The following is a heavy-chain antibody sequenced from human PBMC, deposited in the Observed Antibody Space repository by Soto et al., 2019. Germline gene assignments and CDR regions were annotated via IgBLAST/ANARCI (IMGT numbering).Heavy chain of an antibody. J-gene: IGHJ6*02. CDR2: ISYDGDKK. CDR1: GFSFSDYS. D-gene: IGHD2-21*01. V-gene: IGHV3-30-3*01. Sequence: QVHLVESGGGVVQPGRSLRLSCVASGFSFSDYSIHWVHQAPGKGLEWVGFISYDGDKKFLADSVKGRFNISRDNAKNTVYLQMTSLRPEDTAVFHCAVMAGLVVSDDYGLDVWGQGTTVTVSS. CDR3: AVMAGLVVSDDYGLDV.